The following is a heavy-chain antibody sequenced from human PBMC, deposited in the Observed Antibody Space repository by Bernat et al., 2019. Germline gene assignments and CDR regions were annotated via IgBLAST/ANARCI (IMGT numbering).Heavy chain of an antibody. D-gene: IGHD1-26*01. CDR1: EFTVSSNY. CDR2: IYSDGST. Sequence: EVQLVESGGGLIQPGGSLRLSCAASEFTVSSNYMTWVRQAPGKGLEWVSFIYSDGSTYYADSVKGRFTISRDNSKNTLYLQMNSLRAEDTAVYYCARGELGNAFDIWGQGTMVTVSS. CDR3: ARGELGNAFDI. J-gene: IGHJ3*02. V-gene: IGHV3-53*01.